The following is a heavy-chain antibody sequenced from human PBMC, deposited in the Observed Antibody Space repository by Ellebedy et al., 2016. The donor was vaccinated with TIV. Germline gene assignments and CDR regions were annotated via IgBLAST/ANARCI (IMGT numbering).Heavy chain of an antibody. CDR2: ISHDGSNK. V-gene: IGHV3-30*09. J-gene: IGHJ4*02. CDR1: GFTFSYYS. D-gene: IGHD6-13*01. Sequence: GGSLRLXCAASGFTFSYYSMHWVRQAPGKGLEWVAVISHDGSNKYHAESVKGRFAISRDDSKNTLYLQMNTLRTEDTAVYFCTRGGSSRGYFDSWGQGTLVTVSS. CDR3: TRGGSSRGYFDS.